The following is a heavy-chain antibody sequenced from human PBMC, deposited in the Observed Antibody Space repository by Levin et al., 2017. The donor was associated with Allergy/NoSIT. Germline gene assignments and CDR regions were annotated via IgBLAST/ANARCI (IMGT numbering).Heavy chain of an antibody. V-gene: IGHV1-3*01. CDR3: ARVTSYCSGGSCVSTDAFDI. CDR2: INAGNGNT. CDR1: GYTFTSYA. Sequence: EASVKVSCKASGYTFTSYAMHWVRQAPGQRLEWMGWINAGNGNTKYSQKFQGRVTITRDTSASTAYMELSSLRSEDTAVYYCARVTSYCSGGSCVSTDAFDIWGQGTMVTVSS. D-gene: IGHD2-15*01. J-gene: IGHJ3*02.